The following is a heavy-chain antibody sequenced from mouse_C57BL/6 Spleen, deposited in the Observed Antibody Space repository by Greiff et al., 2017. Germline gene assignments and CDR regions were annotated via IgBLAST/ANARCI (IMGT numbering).Heavy chain of an antibody. Sequence: QVQLQQPGTKLVKPGASVKLSCKASGYTFTSYWMHWVKQRPGQGLEWIGNINPSNGGTNYNEKFKSKATLTVDKSSSTAYMQLSSLTSEDSAVYYCAREEAYGNYLYYFDYWGQGTTLTVSS. J-gene: IGHJ2*01. CDR1: GYTFTSYW. D-gene: IGHD2-1*01. V-gene: IGHV1-53*01. CDR2: INPSNGGT. CDR3: AREEAYGNYLYYFDY.